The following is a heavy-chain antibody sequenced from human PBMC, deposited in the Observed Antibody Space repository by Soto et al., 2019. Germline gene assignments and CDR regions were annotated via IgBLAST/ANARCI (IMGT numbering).Heavy chain of an antibody. Sequence: EVQLVESGGGLVQPGGSLRLSCAASGCTFSSYEMNWVRQAPGKGLEWVSYISSSGSTIYYADSVKGRFTISRDNAKNSLYLQMNSLRAEDTAVYYCARDLVTGTDAFDIWGQGTMVTVSS. CDR3: ARDLVTGTDAFDI. CDR1: GCTFSSYE. CDR2: ISSSGSTI. V-gene: IGHV3-48*03. J-gene: IGHJ3*02. D-gene: IGHD7-27*01.